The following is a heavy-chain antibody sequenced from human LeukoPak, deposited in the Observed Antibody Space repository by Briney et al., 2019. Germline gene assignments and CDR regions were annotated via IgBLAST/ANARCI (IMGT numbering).Heavy chain of an antibody. D-gene: IGHD3-22*01. Sequence: GGSLRLSCAASGFTFNNYAMHWVRQAPGKGLEWVSAISGSGGSTYYADSVKGRFTISRDNSKNTLYLQMSSLRAEDTAVYYCARGGYDSSGYYQYYFDYWGQGTLVTVSS. V-gene: IGHV3-23*01. CDR2: ISGSGGST. CDR3: ARGGYDSSGYYQYYFDY. J-gene: IGHJ4*02. CDR1: GFTFNNYA.